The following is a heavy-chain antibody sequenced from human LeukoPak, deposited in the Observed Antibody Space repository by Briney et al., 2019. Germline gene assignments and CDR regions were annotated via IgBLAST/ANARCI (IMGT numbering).Heavy chain of an antibody. CDR2: INPNSGGT. D-gene: IGHD2-2*03. V-gene: IGHV1-2*02. CDR3: ARVGYCSSTSCCEVGWFDP. Sequence: GASVRVSCKASGYTFTGYYMHRVRQAPGQGLEWMGWINPNSGGTNYAQKFQGRVTMTRDTSISTAYMELSRLRSDDTAVYYCARVGYCSSTSCCEVGWFDPWGQGTLVTVSS. J-gene: IGHJ5*02. CDR1: GYTFTGYY.